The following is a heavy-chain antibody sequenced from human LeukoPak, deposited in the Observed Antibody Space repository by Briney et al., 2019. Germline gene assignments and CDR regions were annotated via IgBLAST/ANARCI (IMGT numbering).Heavy chain of an antibody. Sequence: GGSLRLSCAASGFTFSSYEMNWVRQAPGKGLEWVSHVSSSGTTIYYADSVKGRFTVSRDNAKNSLYLQMNSLRAEDTALYYCARQVASGFDPWGQGTLVTVSS. CDR2: VSSSGTTI. CDR1: GFTFSSYE. CDR3: ARQVASGFDP. V-gene: IGHV3-48*03. J-gene: IGHJ5*02.